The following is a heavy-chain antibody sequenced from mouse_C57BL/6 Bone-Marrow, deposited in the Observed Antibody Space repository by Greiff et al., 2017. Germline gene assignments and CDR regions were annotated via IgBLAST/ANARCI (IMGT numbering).Heavy chain of an antibody. CDR2: ISYDGSN. CDR3: ARPHFYGSSYFYWYFDV. Sequence: EVQLQQSGPGLVKPSQSLSLTCSVTGYSITSGYYWNWIRQFPGNKLEWMGYISYDGSNNYNPTLKNRISITRDTSKNQFFLKLNSVTTEDTATYYCARPHFYGSSYFYWYFDVWGTGTTVTVSS. D-gene: IGHD1-1*01. CDR1: GYSITSGYY. J-gene: IGHJ1*03. V-gene: IGHV3-6*01.